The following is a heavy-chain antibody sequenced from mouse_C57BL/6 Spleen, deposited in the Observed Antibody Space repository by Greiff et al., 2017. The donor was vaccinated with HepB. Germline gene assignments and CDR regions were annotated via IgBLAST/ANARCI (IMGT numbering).Heavy chain of an antibody. CDR3: ARHYYEGAMDY. Sequence: HLQQPGAELVKPGAPVKLSCKASGYTFTSYWMHWVKQRPGRGLEWIGRIDPNSGGTKINEKFTGKATLTVDKPSSSAYMQLSSLPSEDSAVYDCARHYYEGAMDYWGQGTSVTVSS. D-gene: IGHD1-2*01. J-gene: IGHJ4*01. V-gene: IGHV1-72*01. CDR2: IDPNSGGT. CDR1: GYTFTSYW.